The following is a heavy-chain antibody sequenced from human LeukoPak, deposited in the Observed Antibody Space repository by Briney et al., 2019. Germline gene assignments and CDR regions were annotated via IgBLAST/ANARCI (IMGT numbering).Heavy chain of an antibody. J-gene: IGHJ3*02. V-gene: IGHV4-4*07. CDR1: GGSISSYY. CDR2: IYTSGST. CDR3: ARGRGFLEWLGAFDI. Sequence: SETLSLTCTVSGGSISSYYWSLIRQPAGKGLEWIGRIYTSGSTNYNPSLKSRVTMSVDMSKNQFSLKLSSVTAADTAVYYCARGRGFLEWLGAFDIWGQGTMVTVSS. D-gene: IGHD3-3*01.